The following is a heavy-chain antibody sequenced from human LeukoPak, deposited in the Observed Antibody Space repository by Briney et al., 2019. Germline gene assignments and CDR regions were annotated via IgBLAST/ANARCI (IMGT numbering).Heavy chain of an antibody. J-gene: IGHJ4*02. CDR2: INHSGST. CDR3: ARIISSWYNNRPFDY. V-gene: IGHV4-34*01. Sequence: SETLTLTCAVGGGSFSGYYWSWIRQPPGKGLEWIGEINHSGSTNYNPSLKSRVTISVDTSKNQFSLKLSSVTAADTAVYYCARIISSWYNNRPFDYWGQGTLVTVSS. D-gene: IGHD6-13*01. CDR1: GGSFSGYY.